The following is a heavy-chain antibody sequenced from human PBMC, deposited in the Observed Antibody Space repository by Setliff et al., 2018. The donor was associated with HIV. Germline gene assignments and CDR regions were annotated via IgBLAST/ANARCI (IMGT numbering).Heavy chain of an antibody. CDR1: GGSITTNSYY. D-gene: IGHD2-21*02. Sequence: SETLSLTCTVSGGSITTNSYYWGWIRQTPEKGLEWIGDFYYSGTTYYNPSLKSRATISVDTSQNQFSLRLSSVTAADTAVYHCARFVLAWFDFSTGAVEVTDPYAFDFWGQGILVTVSS. CDR3: ARFVLAWFDFSTGAVEVTDPYAFDF. V-gene: IGHV4-39*01. CDR2: FYYSGTT. J-gene: IGHJ4*02.